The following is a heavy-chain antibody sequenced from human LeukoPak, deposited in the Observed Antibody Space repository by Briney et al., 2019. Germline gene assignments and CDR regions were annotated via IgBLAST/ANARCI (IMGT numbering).Heavy chain of an antibody. D-gene: IGHD6-13*01. J-gene: IGHJ6*02. CDR3: ARDGLGIAAFYGMDV. V-gene: IGHV1-2*06. CDR2: INPNSGGT. CDR1: GYTFTSYD. Sequence: ASVKVSCKASGYTFTSYDINWVRQAPGQGLEWMGRINPNSGGTNYAQKFQGRVTMTRGTSISTAYMELSRLRSDDTAVYYCARDGLGIAAFYGMDVWGQGTTVTVSS.